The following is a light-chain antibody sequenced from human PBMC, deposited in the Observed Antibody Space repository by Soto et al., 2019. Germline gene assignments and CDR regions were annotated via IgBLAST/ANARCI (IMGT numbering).Light chain of an antibody. J-gene: IGKJ1*01. CDR3: QHYNSYSEA. V-gene: IGKV1-5*03. CDR1: QTISSW. Sequence: DIHMTQSPSTLSGSVGDRVTSTCRASQTISSWLAWYQQKPGKAPKLLIYKASTLKSGVPSRFSGSGSGTEFTLTISSLQPDDFATYYCQHYNSYSEAFGQGTKV. CDR2: KAS.